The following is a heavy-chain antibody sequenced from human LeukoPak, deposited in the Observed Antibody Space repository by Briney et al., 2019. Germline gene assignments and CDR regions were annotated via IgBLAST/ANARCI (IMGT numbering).Heavy chain of an antibody. CDR2: IYYSGST. V-gene: IGHV4-59*08. J-gene: IGHJ4*02. CDR3: ARTDYYDSSGYYPQIFDY. D-gene: IGHD3-22*01. CDR1: GGSISSYY. Sequence: KPSETLSLTCSVSGGSISSYYWSWIRQPPGKGLEWIGYIYYSGSTNYNPSLKSRVTISVDTSKNQFSLKLSSVTAADTAVYYCARTDYYDSSGYYPQIFDYWGQGTLVTVSS.